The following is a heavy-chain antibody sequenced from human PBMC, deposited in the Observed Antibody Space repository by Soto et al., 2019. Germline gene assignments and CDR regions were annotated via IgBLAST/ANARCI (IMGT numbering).Heavy chain of an antibody. CDR3: ARDIRYCSSTSCYNWFDP. CDR1: GGSISSYY. Sequence: SDTLSLTCTVSGGSISSYYWSWIRQPPGKGLEWIGYIYYSGSTNYNPSIKSRVTISVDTSKNQFSLKLSSVTAADTAVYYCARDIRYCSSTSCYNWFDPWGQGTLVTVS. D-gene: IGHD2-2*01. CDR2: IYYSGST. V-gene: IGHV4-59*01. J-gene: IGHJ5*02.